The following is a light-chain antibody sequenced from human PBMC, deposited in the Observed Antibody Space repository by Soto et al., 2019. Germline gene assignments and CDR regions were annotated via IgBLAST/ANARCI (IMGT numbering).Light chain of an antibody. Sequence: DIQMTQSPSSLSASVGDRVTITCQASQDISNYLNWYQQKPGKAPKVLIYDASNLGTGVPSRFSGSGSGTDFTFSISSLQPEDVATYYCQQYDGLRTFGQGTRLEIK. V-gene: IGKV1-33*01. CDR3: QQYDGLRT. J-gene: IGKJ5*01. CDR1: QDISNY. CDR2: DAS.